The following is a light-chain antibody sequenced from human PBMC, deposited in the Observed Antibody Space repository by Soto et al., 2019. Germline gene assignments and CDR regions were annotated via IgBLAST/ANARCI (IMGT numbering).Light chain of an antibody. CDR3: HTWGTGIEV. Sequence: QSVLTQSPSASASLGASVKLTCTLSSAHGRDAIAWHQQQADQGPRFLMKLNSDGSHTKGDGIPDRFSGSSSGAERYLTISSLQSEDEADYFCHTWGTGIEVFGTGTKLTVL. J-gene: IGLJ1*01. CDR1: SAHGRDA. CDR2: LNSDGSH. V-gene: IGLV4-69*01.